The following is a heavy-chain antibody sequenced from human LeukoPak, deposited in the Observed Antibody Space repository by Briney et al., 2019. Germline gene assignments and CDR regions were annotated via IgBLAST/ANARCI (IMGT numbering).Heavy chain of an antibody. V-gene: IGHV4-4*09. D-gene: IGHD3-10*01. CDR2: IYATGST. CDR3: ASHLRRDYPDSGSSQYFHYIDV. CDR1: GGSMSDHY. Sequence: PSETLSLTCAVSGGSMSDHYWSWIRQPPGMTLEWIGYIYATGSTNYNPSLKGRVTISVDTSKNHFSLRLRSVTAADTAIYYCASHLRRDYPDSGSSQYFHYIDVWGKGTTVTVSS. J-gene: IGHJ6*03.